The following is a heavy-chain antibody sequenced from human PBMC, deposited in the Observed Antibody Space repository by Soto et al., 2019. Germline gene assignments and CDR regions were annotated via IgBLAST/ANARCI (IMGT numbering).Heavy chain of an antibody. CDR1: GYTFTSYG. J-gene: IGHJ5*02. D-gene: IGHD4-4*01. CDR3: ARDYRNDYSLQFDP. Sequence: QVQLVQSGAEVKKPGASVKVSCKASGYTFTSYGISWVRQAPGQGLEWMGWISAYNGNTNYAQKLQGRVTMTTDPAASTAYMELRSLRSDDTAVYYCARDYRNDYSLQFDPWGQGPLVTVSS. V-gene: IGHV1-18*04. CDR2: ISAYNGNT.